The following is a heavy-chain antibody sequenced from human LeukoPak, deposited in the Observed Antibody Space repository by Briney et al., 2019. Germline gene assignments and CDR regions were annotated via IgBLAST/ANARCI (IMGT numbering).Heavy chain of an antibody. CDR2: ITGSSTWT. J-gene: IGHJ2*01. CDR3: ARELVSLGTGYFDL. CDR1: GFTFGTYG. Sequence: GGSLRLSCEASGFTFGTYGMTWVRQAPGKGLEWVSGITGSSTWTYYADSVRGRFTISRDNSKNTLHLQMNNLTADDTAIYYCARELVSLGTGYFDLWGRGALVTVSS. D-gene: IGHD7-27*01. V-gene: IGHV3-23*01.